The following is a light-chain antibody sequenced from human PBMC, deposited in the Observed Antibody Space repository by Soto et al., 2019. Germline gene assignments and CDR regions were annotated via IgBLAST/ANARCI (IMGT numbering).Light chain of an antibody. J-gene: IGKJ1*01. CDR1: QSVNIY. Sequence: EIVLTQSPATLSLSPGETATLPCRASQSVNIYLAWYQQKPGQAPRLLIYGASTRATGIPARFSGGGSGTEFTLTISSLQSEYFAVYYCQQYGSSQTFGQGTKVDIK. CDR2: GAS. CDR3: QQYGSSQT. V-gene: IGKV3-15*01.